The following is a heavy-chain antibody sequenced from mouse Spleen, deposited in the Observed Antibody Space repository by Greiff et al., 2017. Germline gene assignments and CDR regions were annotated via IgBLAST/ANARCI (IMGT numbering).Heavy chain of an antibody. J-gene: IGHJ3*01. V-gene: IGHV1-64*01. Sequence: QVQLQQPGAELVKPGASVKLSCKASGYTFTSYWMHWVKQRPGQGLEWIGMIHPNSGSTNYNEKFKSKATLTVDKSSSTAYMQLSSLTSEDSAVFDCAREGVLYSYDGAWFAYWGQGTLVTVSA. CDR2: IHPNSGST. CDR1: GYTFTSYW. CDR3: AREGVLYSYDGAWFAY. D-gene: IGHD2-12*01.